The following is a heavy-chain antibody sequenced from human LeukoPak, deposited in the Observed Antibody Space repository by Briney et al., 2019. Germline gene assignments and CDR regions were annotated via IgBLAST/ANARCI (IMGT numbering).Heavy chain of an antibody. CDR3: VRESDYYFDHSASFDY. J-gene: IGHJ4*02. V-gene: IGHV3-30-3*01. CDR1: GFTFTAYL. D-gene: IGHD3-22*01. Sequence: QPGRSLRLSCAASGFTFTAYLIHWVRQAPGKGLEWVAVLSSDGNAMFYADSVKGRFTISRDNSKNTLYLQMNSLRAEDTAVYYCVRESDYYFDHSASFDYWGQGTLVTVSS. CDR2: LSSDGNAM.